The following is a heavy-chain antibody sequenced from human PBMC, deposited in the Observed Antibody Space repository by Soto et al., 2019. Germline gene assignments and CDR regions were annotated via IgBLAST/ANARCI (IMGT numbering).Heavy chain of an antibody. CDR3: AKDGYSSSWDGFFEY. V-gene: IGHV3-23*01. J-gene: IGHJ4*02. Sequence: PGGSLRLSCAASGFTFGYFAMSWVRQAPGKGLEWVSGISGSGGSTHYPDSVKGRFTISRDNSKNTLYLQMNSLRAEDAAVYYCAKDGYSSSWDGFFEYWGQGNQVTVSS. CDR1: GFTFGYFA. D-gene: IGHD6-13*01. CDR2: ISGSGGST.